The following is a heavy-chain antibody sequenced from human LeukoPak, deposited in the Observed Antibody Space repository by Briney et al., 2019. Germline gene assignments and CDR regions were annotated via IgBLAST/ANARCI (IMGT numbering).Heavy chain of an antibody. CDR1: GFTFSTYW. D-gene: IGHD4-17*01. J-gene: IGHJ4*02. CDR3: ARTDDYGDSGGSGVYSAFDY. Sequence: GGSLRLSCAASGFTFSTYWMSWVRQSPGKGLEWVANIKQLGSEKYYEDSVKGRFTISRDDAKNSLYLQMNSLRAEDTAIYYCARTDDYGDSGGSGVYSAFDYWGQGTLVTVSS. CDR2: IKQLGSEK. V-gene: IGHV3-7*01.